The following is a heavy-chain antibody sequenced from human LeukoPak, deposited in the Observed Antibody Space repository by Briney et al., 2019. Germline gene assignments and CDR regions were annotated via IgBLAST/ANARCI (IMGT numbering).Heavy chain of an antibody. Sequence: GGSLRLSCAASGFTFSSYAMSWVRQAPGKGLEWVSAISGSGGSTYYADSVKGRFTISRDNSKNTLYLQMNSLRAEDTAVYYCAKGINEGSGWDGAGPNEDFDYWGQGTLVTVSS. CDR2: ISGSGGST. V-gene: IGHV3-23*01. CDR1: GFTFSSYA. CDR3: AKGINEGSGWDGAGPNEDFDY. D-gene: IGHD6-19*01. J-gene: IGHJ4*02.